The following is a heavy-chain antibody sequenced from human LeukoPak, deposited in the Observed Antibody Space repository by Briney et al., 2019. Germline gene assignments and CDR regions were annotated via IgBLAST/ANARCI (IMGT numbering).Heavy chain of an antibody. J-gene: IGHJ3*02. V-gene: IGHV3-23*01. Sequence: PGGSLRLSCAASGFTFSSYGMSWVRQAPGKGLEWVSAISGSGGSTYYADSVKGRFTISRDNAKNSLYLQMNSLRAEDTALYYCAKVPNYYDSSGPPLNAFDIWGQGTMVTVSS. CDR3: AKVPNYYDSSGPPLNAFDI. CDR2: ISGSGGST. D-gene: IGHD3-22*01. CDR1: GFTFSSYG.